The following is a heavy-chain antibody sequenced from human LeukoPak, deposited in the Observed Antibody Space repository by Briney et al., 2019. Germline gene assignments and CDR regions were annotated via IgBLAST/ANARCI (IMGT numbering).Heavy chain of an antibody. CDR1: GGSISNFY. D-gene: IGHD3-22*01. V-gene: IGHV4-59*12. J-gene: IGHJ4*02. CDR3: ASEPPPRITMIVGH. Sequence: SETLSLTCTVSGGSISNFYWNWVRQPPGKGLEWIAYIHYSGTTNYNPSLKSRVTMSVDTSKNQFSLKLSSVTAADTAVYYCASEPPPRITMIVGHWGQGTLVTVSS. CDR2: IHYSGTT.